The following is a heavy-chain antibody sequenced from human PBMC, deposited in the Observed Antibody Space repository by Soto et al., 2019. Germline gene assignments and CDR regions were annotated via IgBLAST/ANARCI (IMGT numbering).Heavy chain of an antibody. Sequence: QVQLVESGGGLVKPGGSLRLSCAASGFTFSDYYMSWIRQAPGKGLEWVSYISSSGSSIYYSDSVKDRFTISRDNAKNSLYLQMNSRRGEDTALYYCTSEYHPREYWGQGTLVTVSS. CDR2: ISSSGSSI. V-gene: IGHV3-11*01. CDR1: GFTFSDYY. CDR3: TSEYHPREY. J-gene: IGHJ4*02.